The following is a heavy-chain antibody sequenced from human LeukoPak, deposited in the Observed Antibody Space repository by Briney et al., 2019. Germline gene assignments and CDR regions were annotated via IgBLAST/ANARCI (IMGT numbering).Heavy chain of an antibody. D-gene: IGHD3-10*01. V-gene: IGHV3-74*01. CDR1: GFTFSGHW. CDR3: ARADYYDSGSFYPLNF. CDR2: TNSDGSSR. Sequence: GGSLRLSCAVSGFTFSGHWMFWVRQAPGKGLEWVSSTNSDGSSRGYTDSVKGRFTVSRDNAKNTLYLQMNSLRAEDTAVFYCARADYYDSGSFYPLNFWGQGTLVTVSS. J-gene: IGHJ4*02.